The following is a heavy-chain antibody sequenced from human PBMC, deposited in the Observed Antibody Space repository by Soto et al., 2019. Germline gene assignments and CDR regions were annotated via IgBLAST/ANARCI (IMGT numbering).Heavy chain of an antibody. CDR1: GFTFGSYA. CDR3: AAVTTNYYYYMDV. D-gene: IGHD4-17*01. J-gene: IGHJ6*03. V-gene: IGHV3-23*01. CDR2: IIGSGGST. Sequence: GGSLRLSCGGSGFTFGSYAMSWVRQAPGKGLEWVSAIIGSGGSTFYADSVKGRFTISRDNSKNTLYMQMNSLRAEDTAVYYCAAVTTNYYYYMDVWARGTTVTVSS.